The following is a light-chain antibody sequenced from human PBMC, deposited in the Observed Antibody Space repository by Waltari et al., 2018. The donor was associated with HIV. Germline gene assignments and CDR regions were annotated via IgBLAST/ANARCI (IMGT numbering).Light chain of an antibody. Sequence: QSALTQPASVSGSPGQSITISCTGTIRDVGNYHYVSWYQQPPGKAPKLMVYDVTKRPSGVSNRFSGSKSGNTASLTISGLQAEDEADYYCCSYAGSSTFVFGGGTKLTVL. CDR3: CSYAGSSTFV. CDR1: IRDVGNYHY. J-gene: IGLJ2*01. CDR2: DVT. V-gene: IGLV2-23*02.